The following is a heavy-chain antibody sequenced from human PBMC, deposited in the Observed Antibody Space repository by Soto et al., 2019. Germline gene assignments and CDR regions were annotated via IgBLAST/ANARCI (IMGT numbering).Heavy chain of an antibody. V-gene: IGHV3-48*03. J-gene: IGHJ3*02. D-gene: IGHD6-13*01. Sequence: GGSLRLSCAASRFTFSNYDMNWVRQAPGKGLEWVSFISGSGGTIYHADSVKGRFTISRDNAKNSLYLQMNSLRTEDTAVYYCARNRYSSSWYSAAFDIWGQGTMVTVSS. CDR2: ISGSGGTI. CDR3: ARNRYSSSWYSAAFDI. CDR1: RFTFSNYD.